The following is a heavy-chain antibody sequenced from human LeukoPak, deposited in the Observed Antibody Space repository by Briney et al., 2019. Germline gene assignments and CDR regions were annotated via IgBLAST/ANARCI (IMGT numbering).Heavy chain of an antibody. D-gene: IGHD4-11*01. Sequence: PPETLSLTCTVSGGSISSGYCWGWVRQPPGKGLEWIGTIYHSESTYYNPSLKSRVTISVDTSKNQFSLKLSSVTAADTAVYYCARGDYNGNWFDPWGQGTLVTVSS. CDR1: GGSISSGYC. V-gene: IGHV4-38-2*02. CDR3: ARGDYNGNWFDP. CDR2: IYHSEST. J-gene: IGHJ5*02.